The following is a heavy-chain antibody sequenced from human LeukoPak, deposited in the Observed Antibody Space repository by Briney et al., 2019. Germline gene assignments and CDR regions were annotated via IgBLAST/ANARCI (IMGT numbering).Heavy chain of an antibody. CDR2: IYYSGST. D-gene: IGHD6-13*01. CDR3: ARRAQIAAAAFDP. V-gene: IGHV4-59*08. CDR1: GGSISSYY. Sequence: PSETLSLACTVSGGSISSYYWSWIRQPPGKGLEWIGYIYYSGSTNYNPSLKSRVTISVDTSKNQFSLKLSSVTAADTAVYYCARRAQIAAAAFDPWGQGTLVTVSS. J-gene: IGHJ5*02.